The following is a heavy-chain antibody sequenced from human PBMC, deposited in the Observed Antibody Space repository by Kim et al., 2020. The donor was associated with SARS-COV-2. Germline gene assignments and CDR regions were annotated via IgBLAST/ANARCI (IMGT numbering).Heavy chain of an antibody. CDR1: GFTFSSYS. CDR2: ISSSSSYI. Sequence: GGSLRLSCAASGFTFSSYSMNWVRQAPGKGLEWVSSISSSSSYIYYADSVKGRFTISRDNAKNSLYLQMNSLRAEDTAVYYCARSCIAVAGRVLGYFDYWGQGTLVTLSS. CDR3: ARSCIAVAGRVLGYFDY. J-gene: IGHJ4*02. D-gene: IGHD6-19*01. V-gene: IGHV3-21*01.